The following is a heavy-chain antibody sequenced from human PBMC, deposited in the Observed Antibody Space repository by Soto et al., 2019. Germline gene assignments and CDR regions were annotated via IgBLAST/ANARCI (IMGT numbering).Heavy chain of an antibody. CDR2: IIPIFGTA. Sequence: SVKVSCKASGGTFSSYAISWVLQAPGQGLEWMGGIIPIFGTANYAQKFQGRVTITADESTSTAYMELSSLRSEDTAVYYCARPSYYYDSRDDAFDIWGQGTMVTVSS. CDR1: GGTFSSYA. D-gene: IGHD3-22*01. J-gene: IGHJ3*02. V-gene: IGHV1-69*13. CDR3: ARPSYYYDSRDDAFDI.